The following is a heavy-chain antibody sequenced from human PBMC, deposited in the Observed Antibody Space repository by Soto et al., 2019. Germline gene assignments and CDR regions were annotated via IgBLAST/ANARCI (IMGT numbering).Heavy chain of an antibody. Sequence: GGSLRLSCAASGFTFSSYGMHWVRQAPGKGLEWVAVISYDGSNKYYADSVKGRFTISRDNSKNTLYLQMNSLRAEDTAVYYCAKAHGTYYYDSSGYSNAFDIWGQGTMVTV. CDR2: ISYDGSNK. CDR3: AKAHGTYYYDSSGYSNAFDI. D-gene: IGHD3-22*01. J-gene: IGHJ3*02. CDR1: GFTFSSYG. V-gene: IGHV3-30*18.